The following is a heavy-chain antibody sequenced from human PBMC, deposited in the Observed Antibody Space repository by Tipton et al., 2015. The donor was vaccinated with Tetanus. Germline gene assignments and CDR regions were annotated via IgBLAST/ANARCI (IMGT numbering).Heavy chain of an antibody. CDR3: ARDSPDILLVPAV. CDR1: GFTFSTSW. J-gene: IGHJ4*02. Sequence: SLRLSCAAPGFTFSTSWMHWVRQAPGKGLMWVSRINGHGTNTAYADSVKGRFTISRDNAKNTLYLQMNSLRAEDTAVYYCARDSPDILLVPAVWGQGTLVTASS. V-gene: IGHV3-74*01. D-gene: IGHD2-2*01. CDR2: INGHGTNT.